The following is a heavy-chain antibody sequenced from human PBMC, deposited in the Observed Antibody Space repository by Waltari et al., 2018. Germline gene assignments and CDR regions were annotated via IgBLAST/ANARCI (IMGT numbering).Heavy chain of an antibody. CDR3: AKARSSWQYYFDY. D-gene: IGHD6-13*01. J-gene: IGHJ4*02. V-gene: IGHV3-23*04. CDR1: GFTFRSYA. Sequence: EVQLAESGGGLVQPGVSLRLSCAASGFTFRSYAMSWVRQAPGKGLEWVSAITGSGDSTYYAASVKGRFTISRDNSKNTLFLQMNSLRAEDTAVYYCAKARSSWQYYFDYWGQGTLVTVSS. CDR2: ITGSGDST.